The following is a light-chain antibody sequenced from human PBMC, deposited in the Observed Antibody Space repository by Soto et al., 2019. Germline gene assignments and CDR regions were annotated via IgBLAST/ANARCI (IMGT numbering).Light chain of an antibody. Sequence: EIVLTQSPGTLSLSPGERATLSCRASQSLSTNYLAWYQRKPGQAPRLLIYGASSRATDIPRRFSGSGSGTDFTLTIPRLEPEDFAVYCCQQYGDSPPTFGQGTKVEIK. CDR3: QQYGDSPPT. J-gene: IGKJ1*01. V-gene: IGKV3-20*01. CDR1: QSLSTNY. CDR2: GAS.